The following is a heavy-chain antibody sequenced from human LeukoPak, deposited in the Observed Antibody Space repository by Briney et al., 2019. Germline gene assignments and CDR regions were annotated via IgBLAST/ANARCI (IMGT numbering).Heavy chain of an antibody. Sequence: GGSLRLSCVGSGFTFSNYAMSWVRQAPGKGLDWVSVISGSAHKIRYADSVRGRFTISRDNSENTVYLQMNSLRAEDTAVYYCAYDFWSGFVDYWGQGTLVTVSS. V-gene: IGHV3-23*01. J-gene: IGHJ4*02. CDR1: GFTFSNYA. CDR2: ISGSAHKI. D-gene: IGHD3-3*01. CDR3: AYDFWSGFVDY.